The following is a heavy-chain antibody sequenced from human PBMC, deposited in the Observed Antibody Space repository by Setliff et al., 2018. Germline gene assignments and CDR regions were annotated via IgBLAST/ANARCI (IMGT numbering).Heavy chain of an antibody. CDR1: GYIFRDYY. D-gene: IGHD3-9*01. J-gene: IGHJ3*01. V-gene: IGHV1-2*02. CDR3: AGPFDVGPHPRPIDGLDL. Sequence: ASVKVSCKASGYIFRDYYIRWVRQAPGQGLEWMGWINPNSGGREYAEAFQGRVTMTGDTSIRTAFMELSGLTSDDTAVYYCAGPFDVGPHPRPIDGLDLWGQGTRVTVSS. CDR2: INPNSGGR.